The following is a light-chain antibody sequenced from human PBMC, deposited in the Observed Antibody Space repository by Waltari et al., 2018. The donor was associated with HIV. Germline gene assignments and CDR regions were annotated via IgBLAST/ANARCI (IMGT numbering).Light chain of an antibody. CDR2: EVT. CDR3: NSYATGSAWV. J-gene: IGLJ3*02. V-gene: IGLV2-23*02. Sequence: QSALTQPASVSGSPGQSITISCTGTSSDGGSYNLASWYQQHPGKAPKLMIYEVTKRPSGVSNRFSGSKSGNTASLTISGLQAEDEADYYCNSYATGSAWVFGGGTKLTVL. CDR1: SSDGGSYNL.